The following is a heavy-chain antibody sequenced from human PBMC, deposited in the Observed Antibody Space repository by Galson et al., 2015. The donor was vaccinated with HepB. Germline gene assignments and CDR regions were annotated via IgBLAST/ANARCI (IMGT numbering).Heavy chain of an antibody. D-gene: IGHD3-10*01. V-gene: IGHV3-23*01. Sequence: LRLSCAASGFTFSSYAMSWVRQAPGKGLEWVSAITGSGGSTYYADSVKGRFTISRDNSKNTLYLQMNSLRAEDTAVYYCAKDSGRELRIPYYYGMDVWGQGTTVTVSS. CDR1: GFTFSSYA. J-gene: IGHJ6*02. CDR3: AKDSGRELRIPYYYGMDV. CDR2: ITGSGGST.